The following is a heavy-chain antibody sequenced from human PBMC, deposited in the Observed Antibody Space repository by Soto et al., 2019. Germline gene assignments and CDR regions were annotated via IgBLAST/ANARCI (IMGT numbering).Heavy chain of an antibody. V-gene: IGHV4-34*09. J-gene: IGHJ3*02. CDR3: ARYCSGGSCYIGDDAFDI. Sequence: SETLSLTCAVYGGSFSGYYWSWIRQLPGKGLEWIGEINYSGSTNYNPSLKSRVTISVDTSKNQFSLKLSSVSAADTAVYYCARYCSGGSCYIGDDAFDIWGQGTMVTVSS. CDR2: INYSGST. D-gene: IGHD2-15*01. CDR1: GGSFSGYY.